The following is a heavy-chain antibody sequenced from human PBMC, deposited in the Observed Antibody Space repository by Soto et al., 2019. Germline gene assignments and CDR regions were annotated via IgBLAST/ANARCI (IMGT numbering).Heavy chain of an antibody. J-gene: IGHJ4*02. CDR1: GFTFSSYS. V-gene: IGHV3-23*01. D-gene: IGHD6-19*01. Sequence: GGSLRLSCAASGFTFSSYSMSWVRQAPGKGLEWVSAISGSGGSTYYADSVKGRFTISRDNSKNTLYLQMNSLRAEDTAVYYCAKDDSSGYYFDYWGQGTLVTVSS. CDR3: AKDDSSGYYFDY. CDR2: ISGSGGST.